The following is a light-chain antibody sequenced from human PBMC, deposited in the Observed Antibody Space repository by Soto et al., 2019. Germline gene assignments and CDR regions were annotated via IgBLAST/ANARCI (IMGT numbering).Light chain of an antibody. J-gene: IGKJ5*01. V-gene: IGKV1-39*01. CDR3: QQSYSTRIT. CDR1: QGISSY. Sequence: QVTQAPVSLSAAVGGRVTIPCRASQGISSYLAWYQQKPGKAPKLLIYAASTLQSGVPSRFCGSGSGTDFTLTISSLQPEDFATYYCQQSYSTRITCGQGTRLENK. CDR2: AAS.